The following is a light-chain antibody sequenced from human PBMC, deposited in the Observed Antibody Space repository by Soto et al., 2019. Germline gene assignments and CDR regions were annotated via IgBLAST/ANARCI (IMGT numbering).Light chain of an antibody. CDR3: QQCSTFSEIS. J-gene: IGKJ3*01. Sequence: DIQMTQSPSTLSASVGGRVTISCRASENVGTWVAWYQQKPGKTPKLLIYRTSTLETGVPSRFSASGSGTEFTLTISSLQPDDLCTYYCQQCSTFSEISFGPGTRVDLK. CDR1: ENVGTW. V-gene: IGKV1-5*03. CDR2: RTS.